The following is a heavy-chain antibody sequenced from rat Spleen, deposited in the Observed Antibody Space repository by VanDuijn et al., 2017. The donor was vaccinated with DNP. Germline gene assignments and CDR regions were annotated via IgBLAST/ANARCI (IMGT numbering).Heavy chain of an antibody. J-gene: IGHJ2*01. CDR1: GFTFSNFG. Sequence: EVHLVESGGGLVQPEGSLKLSCAASGFTFSNFGMAWVRQAPKKGLEWVATISISGDSTYYRDSVKGRFTASRDNAKSTLYLQMDSLRSEDTATYYCTTGGHYFDYWGQGVVVTVSS. V-gene: IGHV5-46*01. CDR3: TTGGHYFDY. CDR2: ISISGDST.